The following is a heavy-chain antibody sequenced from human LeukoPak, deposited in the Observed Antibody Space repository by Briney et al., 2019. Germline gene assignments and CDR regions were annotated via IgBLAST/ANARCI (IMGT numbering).Heavy chain of an antibody. D-gene: IGHD3-22*01. CDR1: GGTFSSYA. CDR2: IIPIFGTA. Sequence: SVKVSCKASGGTFSSYAISWVRQAPGQGLEWMGGIIPIFGTANYAQKFQGRVTITTDESTSTAYMELSSLRSEDTAVYYCARNPEPSSGYYHHDAFDIWGQGTMVTVSS. J-gene: IGHJ3*02. V-gene: IGHV1-69*05. CDR3: ARNPEPSSGYYHHDAFDI.